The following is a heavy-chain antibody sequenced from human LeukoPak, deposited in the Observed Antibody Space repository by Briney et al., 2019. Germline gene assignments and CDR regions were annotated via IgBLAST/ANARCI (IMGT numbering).Heavy chain of an antibody. Sequence: GGSLRLSCATSGFTFSTYAMSWVRQAPGKGLEWVSYISSSGSTLYYADSVKGRITISRDNAKNSLYLQMNSLRAEDTAVYYCARRRYNWNAIDYWGQGTLVTVSS. CDR2: ISSSGSTL. D-gene: IGHD1-20*01. J-gene: IGHJ4*02. CDR1: GFTFSTYA. CDR3: ARRRYNWNAIDY. V-gene: IGHV3-11*01.